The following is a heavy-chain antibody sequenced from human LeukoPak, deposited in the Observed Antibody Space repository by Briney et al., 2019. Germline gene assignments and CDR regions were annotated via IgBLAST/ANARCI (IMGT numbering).Heavy chain of an antibody. V-gene: IGHV4-38-2*01. Sequence: SETLSLTCAVSGYSIGSGYYWGWIRQPPGKGLEWIGGIYLSGSTYYNPSLKSRVTISVDTSRNQFSLKLTSVTAADTAVYYCARRNNGYDYLDYWGQGTLVTVSS. CDR3: ARRNNGYDYLDY. D-gene: IGHD5-12*01. CDR2: IYLSGST. J-gene: IGHJ4*02. CDR1: GYSIGSGYY.